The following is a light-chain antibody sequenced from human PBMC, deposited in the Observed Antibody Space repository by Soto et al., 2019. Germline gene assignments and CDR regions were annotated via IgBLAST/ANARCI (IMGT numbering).Light chain of an antibody. V-gene: IGKV3-11*01. J-gene: IGKJ4*01. CDR2: DAC. CDR3: QQRSNWPPVIT. CDR1: QSVTTF. Sequence: EIVLTQSPATLSLSPGERATLSCRASQSVTTFLAWYQQKPDQAPRLLIYDACTRATGIPARFSGSGSGTDFTLTISSLEPEDFAVYYCQQRSNWPPVITFGGGTKVEIK.